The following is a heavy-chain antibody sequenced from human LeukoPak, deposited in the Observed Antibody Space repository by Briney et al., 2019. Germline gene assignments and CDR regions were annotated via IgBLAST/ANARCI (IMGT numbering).Heavy chain of an antibody. D-gene: IGHD4-11*01. CDR3: VGRTYSDYFFDY. CDR1: GGSISSSSYY. V-gene: IGHV4-39*07. J-gene: IGHJ4*02. Sequence: KASETLSLTCTVSGGSISSSSYYWGWIRQPPGKGLEWIGSIYYSGSTYYNPSLKSRVTMSVDTSKNQFSLNLNSVTAADTAVYYRVGRTYSDYFFDYWGQGTLVTVSS. CDR2: IYYSGST.